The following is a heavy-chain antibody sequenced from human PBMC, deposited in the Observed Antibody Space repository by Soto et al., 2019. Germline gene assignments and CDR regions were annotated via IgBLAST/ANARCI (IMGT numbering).Heavy chain of an antibody. CDR1: GGTFSNYT. CDR2: IIPILNIA. CDR3: ARVSEMGTVTEGFYYYMDV. V-gene: IGHV1-69*02. Sequence: QVQLVQSGGEVKKPGSSVKVSCKASGGTFSNYTISWVRQAPGQGLEWMGRIIPILNIANYAQKFQGRVTITADKSTTTAYMELSSLRSEDTAVYYCARVSEMGTVTEGFYYYMDVWGKGTTVTVSS. J-gene: IGHJ6*03. D-gene: IGHD4-17*01.